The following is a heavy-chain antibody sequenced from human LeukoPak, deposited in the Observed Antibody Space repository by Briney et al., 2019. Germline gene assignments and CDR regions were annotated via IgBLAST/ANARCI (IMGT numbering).Heavy chain of an antibody. CDR1: GASISSYY. CDR2: IYYSGST. J-gene: IGHJ4*02. Sequence: SESLSLTCTVSGASISSYYWSWIRQPPGKGLEWIGYIYYSGSTNYNPSLKSRVTISVDTSKSQFSLRLSSVTAADTAIYYCATSCGNSYGCYFDYWGQGTLVTVSS. D-gene: IGHD5-18*01. CDR3: ATSCGNSYGCYFDY. V-gene: IGHV4-59*08.